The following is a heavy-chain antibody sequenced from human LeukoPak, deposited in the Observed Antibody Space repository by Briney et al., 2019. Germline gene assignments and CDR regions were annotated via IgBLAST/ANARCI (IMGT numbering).Heavy chain of an antibody. CDR3: ARDGAYTIDY. CDR1: GFTFSNHW. D-gene: IGHD3-16*01. CDR2: IYNGGSKT. J-gene: IGHJ4*02. V-gene: IGHV3-74*01. Sequence: GGSLRLSCVASGFTFSNHWMHWVRQTPEKGLVWVSRIYNGGSKTTYADSVKGRFTISRDNAKNTVYLQMNSLRAEDTAVYYCARDGAYTIDYWGQGTLVTVSS.